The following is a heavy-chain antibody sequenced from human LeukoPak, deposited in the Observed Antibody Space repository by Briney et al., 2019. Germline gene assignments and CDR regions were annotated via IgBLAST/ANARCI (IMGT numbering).Heavy chain of an antibody. Sequence: PGGSLRLSCAASGFTFSSYAMHWVRQAPGKGLEWVAVISYDGSNKYYADSVKGRFTISRDNSKNTLYLQMNSLRAEDTAVYYCARDEKMATTFDYWGQGTLVTVSS. CDR2: ISYDGSNK. CDR3: ARDEKMATTFDY. J-gene: IGHJ4*02. CDR1: GFTFSSYA. D-gene: IGHD5-24*01. V-gene: IGHV3-30-3*01.